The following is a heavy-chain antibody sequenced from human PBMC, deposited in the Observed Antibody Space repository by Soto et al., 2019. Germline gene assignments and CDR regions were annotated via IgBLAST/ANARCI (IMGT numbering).Heavy chain of an antibody. J-gene: IGHJ3*02. D-gene: IGHD6-13*01. V-gene: IGHV4-31*03. CDR1: GGSISSGGYY. CDR2: IYYSGST. Sequence: QVQLQESGPGLVKPSQTLSLTCTVSGGSISSGGYYWSWIRQHPGKGLEWIGYIYYSGSTYYNPSLKSRVTISVDTAKNQFSLKLSSVTAADTAVYYCARERIAAAGGVGSAFDIWGQGTMVTVSS. CDR3: ARERIAAAGGVGSAFDI.